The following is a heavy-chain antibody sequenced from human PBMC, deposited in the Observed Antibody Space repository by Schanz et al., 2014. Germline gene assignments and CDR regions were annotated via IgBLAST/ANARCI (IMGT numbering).Heavy chain of an antibody. CDR2: VRFDGSER. J-gene: IGHJ3*02. CDR3: AREEGYGYGPGAFDI. V-gene: IGHV3-30*02. Sequence: QVQLVESGGGVVQPGRSLRLSCAASGFTFSSYGMHWVRQAPGKGLEWVAFVRFDGSERYYADSVKGRFTISRDNSKNTLSLQMNSLRAEDTAVYYCAREEGYGYGPGAFDIWGQGTMVTVSS. CDR1: GFTFSSYG. D-gene: IGHD5-18*01.